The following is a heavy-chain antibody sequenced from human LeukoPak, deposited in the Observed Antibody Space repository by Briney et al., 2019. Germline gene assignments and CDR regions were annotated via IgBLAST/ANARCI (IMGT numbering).Heavy chain of an antibody. CDR2: ISSSGTVI. CDR1: AFTFSDYQ. D-gene: IGHD3-10*01. V-gene: IGHV3-11*01. J-gene: IGHJ6*02. Sequence: PGGSLRLSCAASAFTFSDYQMNWLRQAPGKGLEWVSYISSSGTVIYYADSVKGRFTISRDNAKNPLYLQMNSLRAEDTAVYYCARGRYYYGSWYMDVWGQGTTVTVSS. CDR3: ARGRYYYGSWYMDV.